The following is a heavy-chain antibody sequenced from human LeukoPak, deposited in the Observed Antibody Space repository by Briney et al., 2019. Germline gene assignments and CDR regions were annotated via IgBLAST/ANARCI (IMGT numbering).Heavy chain of an antibody. J-gene: IGHJ4*02. CDR3: AKDNIVGADTY. CDR1: GFTFSDYS. Sequence: GGSLRLSCAASGFTFSDYSMNWVRQAPGKGLEWVPSISRSSTYIYYADSVKGRFTISRDNAKNSLYLQMNSLRAEDTAVYYCAKDNIVGADTYWGQGTVVTVSS. D-gene: IGHD1-26*01. V-gene: IGHV3-21*01. CDR2: ISRSSTYI.